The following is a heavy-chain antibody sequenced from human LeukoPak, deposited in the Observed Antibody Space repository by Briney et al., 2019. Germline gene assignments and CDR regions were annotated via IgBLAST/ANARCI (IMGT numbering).Heavy chain of an antibody. D-gene: IGHD6-19*01. CDR3: AKGLSPGYSSGWRIDY. CDR2: ISYDGSNK. J-gene: IGHJ4*02. CDR1: GFTFSSYG. V-gene: IGHV3-30*18. Sequence: GRSLRLSCAASGFTFSSYGMHWVRQAPGKGLGWVAVISYDGSNKYYADSVKGRFTISRDNSKNTLYLQMNSLRAEDTAVYYCAKGLSPGYSSGWRIDYWGQGTLVTVSS.